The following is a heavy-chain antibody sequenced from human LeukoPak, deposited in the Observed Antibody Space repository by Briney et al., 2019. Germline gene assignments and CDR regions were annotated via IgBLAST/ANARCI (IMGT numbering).Heavy chain of an antibody. J-gene: IGHJ4*02. CDR1: GGSFSGYY. CDR2: INHSGSP. Sequence: SETLSLTCAVYGGSFSGYYWSWIRQPPGNGLEWIGEINHSGSPNYNPSLKSRVTISVDTSKNQFSLKLSSVTAADTAVYYCARVLDYYDSSGYLTAYYFDYWGQGTLVTVSS. V-gene: IGHV4-34*01. D-gene: IGHD3-22*01. CDR3: ARVLDYYDSSGYLTAYYFDY.